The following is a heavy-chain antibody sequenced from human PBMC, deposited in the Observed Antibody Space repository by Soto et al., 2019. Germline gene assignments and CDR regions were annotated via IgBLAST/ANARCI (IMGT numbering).Heavy chain of an antibody. CDR2: INPNSGGT. CDR1: GYTFTGYY. Sequence: ASVKVSCKASGYTFTGYYMHWVRQAPGQGLEWMGWINPNSGGTNYAQKFQGRVTMTRDTSISTAYMELSRLRSDDTAVYYCARDIVLMVYAIPYYYGMDVWGQGTTVTVSS. J-gene: IGHJ6*02. CDR3: ARDIVLMVYAIPYYYGMDV. V-gene: IGHV1-2*02. D-gene: IGHD2-8*01.